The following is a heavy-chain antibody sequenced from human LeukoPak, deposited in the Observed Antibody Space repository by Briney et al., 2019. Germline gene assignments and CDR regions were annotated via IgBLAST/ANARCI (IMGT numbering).Heavy chain of an antibody. D-gene: IGHD6-13*01. CDR3: ARSAFLVTAPGLYYFDY. J-gene: IGHJ4*02. CDR1: GGSISSYY. V-gene: IGHV4-4*07. Sequence: SETLSLTCTVSGGSISSYYWSWIRQPAGKVLEWIGHIYNSGSTNYNPSLKGRVTMSVATSKNQFSLHLSSVTAGDTAVYYCARSAFLVTAPGLYYFDYWGQGTLVAVSS. CDR2: IYNSGST.